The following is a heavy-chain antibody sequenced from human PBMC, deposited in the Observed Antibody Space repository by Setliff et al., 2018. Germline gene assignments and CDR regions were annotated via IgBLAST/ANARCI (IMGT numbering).Heavy chain of an antibody. J-gene: IGHJ6*03. CDR1: GYSISSGYY. CDR2: IYHSGST. V-gene: IGHV4-38-2*02. CDR3: ARDNVDTAMGLSYYYYYYMDV. D-gene: IGHD5-18*01. Sequence: SETLSLTCAVSGYSISSGYYWGWIRQPPGKGLEWIGSIYHSGSTYYNPSLKSRVTISVDTSKNQFSLKLSSVTAADTAVYYCARDNVDTAMGLSYYYYYYMDVWGKGTTVTVSS.